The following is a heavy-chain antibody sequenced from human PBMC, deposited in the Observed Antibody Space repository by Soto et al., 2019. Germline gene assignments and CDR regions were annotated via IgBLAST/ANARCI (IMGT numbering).Heavy chain of an antibody. V-gene: IGHV1-18*01. CDR3: AMVDVYVTPSPQDV. D-gene: IGHD3-16*01. CDR1: GYSFTRYG. CDR2: ISTYNGNT. J-gene: IGHJ6*02. Sequence: QVQLVQSRAEVKNPGASVKVSCKASGYSFTRYGIAWARQAPGQGFEWMGWISTYNGNTNYAQNLQGRVTLTTDTSTSTAYMELTSLRSNDTAIYYCAMVDVYVTPSPQDVWGQGTTVIVSS.